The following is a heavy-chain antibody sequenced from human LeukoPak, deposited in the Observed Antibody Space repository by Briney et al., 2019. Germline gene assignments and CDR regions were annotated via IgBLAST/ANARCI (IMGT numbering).Heavy chain of an antibody. Sequence: SETLSLTCTVSGVSISSSSYYWGWIRQPPGKGLEWIGSIYYSGTTYYNPSLKSRVTISVDRSKNQFSLKLSSVTAADTAVYYCARGRATMVRGAPAGDWFDPWGQGTLVTVSS. V-gene: IGHV4-39*07. CDR3: ARGRATMVRGAPAGDWFDP. J-gene: IGHJ5*02. CDR1: GVSISSSSYY. D-gene: IGHD3-10*01. CDR2: IYYSGTT.